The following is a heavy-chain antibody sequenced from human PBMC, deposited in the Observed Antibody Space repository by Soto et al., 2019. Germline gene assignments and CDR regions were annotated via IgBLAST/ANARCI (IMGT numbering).Heavy chain of an antibody. Sequence: SVQPSCNSSGYLISSNYIHWGLQAPGQGLAWLGWINPHSGATNYAQKFLGRVTMSADTSASTAYMDLARLKSDDTAVYYCVGDNAVGLSKSYGSWGPGTQVTVSS. CDR1: GYLISSNY. V-gene: IGHV1-2*02. J-gene: IGHJ4*02. CDR3: VGDNAVGLSKSYGS. D-gene: IGHD3-16*02. CDR2: INPHSGAT.